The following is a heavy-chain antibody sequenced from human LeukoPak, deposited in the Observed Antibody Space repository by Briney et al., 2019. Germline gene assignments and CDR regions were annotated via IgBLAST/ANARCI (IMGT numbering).Heavy chain of an antibody. J-gene: IGHJ4*02. CDR1: GFTFSDYY. CDR3: AVTRMCYRGSTSCYAGGDY. V-gene: IGHV3-11*06. Sequence: PGGSLRLSCAASGFTFSDYYMSWIRQAPGKGLEWVSYISSSSSYTNYADSVKGRFTISRDNAKNSLYLQMNSLRAEDTAVYYCAVTRMCYRGSTSCYAGGDYWGQGTLVTVSS. D-gene: IGHD2-2*01. CDR2: ISSSSSYT.